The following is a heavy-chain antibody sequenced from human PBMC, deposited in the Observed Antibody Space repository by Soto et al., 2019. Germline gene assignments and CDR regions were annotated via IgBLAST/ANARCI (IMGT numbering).Heavy chain of an antibody. J-gene: IGHJ6*03. CDR2: IYYGGST. CDR1: GGSISSYY. Sequence: QVQLQESGPGLVKPSETLSLTCTVSGGSISSYYWSWIRQPPGKGLEWIGYIYYGGSTNYNPSLKARVTISVDTSKNQFSLKRSSVTAADTAVYYCARVGGKYGSGSFLYYYYYYMDVWGKGTTVTVSS. V-gene: IGHV4-59*01. CDR3: ARVGGKYGSGSFLYYYYYYMDV. D-gene: IGHD3-10*01.